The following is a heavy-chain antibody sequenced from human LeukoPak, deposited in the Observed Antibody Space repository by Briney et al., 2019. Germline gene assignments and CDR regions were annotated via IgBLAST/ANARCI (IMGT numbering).Heavy chain of an antibody. D-gene: IGHD3-10*01. J-gene: IGHJ4*02. CDR3: ATYTQSGAQGVSDY. Sequence: GAPVKVSCKASGYTFTNYYMHWVRQAPGQGLEWMGLIHPNDGDTKYTQEFQDRVTMTRDTSTSTVYMELSSLRSEDTAVYYCATYTQSGAQGVSDYWGQGTLVTVSS. CDR1: GYTFTNYY. V-gene: IGHV1-46*01. CDR2: IHPNDGDT.